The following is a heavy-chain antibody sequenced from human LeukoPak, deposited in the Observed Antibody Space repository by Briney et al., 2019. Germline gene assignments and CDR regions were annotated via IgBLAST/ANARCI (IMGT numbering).Heavy chain of an antibody. CDR2: IKPDGSDK. V-gene: IGHV3-7*01. J-gene: IGHJ4*02. Sequence: GGSLRLSCVASGFTFRTSWMTWVRQTPDKGLEWVASIKPDGSDKYYVDSVKGRFTISRDNAANSLFLQMKSLRAEDTAVYYCARGLYSNSLFDYWGQGTLVTVSS. D-gene: IGHD4-11*01. CDR1: GFTFRTSW. CDR3: ARGLYSNSLFDY.